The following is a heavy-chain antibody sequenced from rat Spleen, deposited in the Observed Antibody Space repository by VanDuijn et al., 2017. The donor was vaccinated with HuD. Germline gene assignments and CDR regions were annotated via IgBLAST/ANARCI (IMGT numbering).Heavy chain of an antibody. CDR3: TRDALNSPSY. CDR2: ISTGGDNT. J-gene: IGHJ2*01. Sequence: EVQLVESGGGLVQPGRSLKLSCAASGFTFSNYYMAWVRQAPTKGLEWVAYISTGGDNTYYRDSVKGRFTISRDNAKSTLYLQMDSLRSEDTATYYCTRDALNSPSYWGQGVMVTVSS. CDR1: GFTFSNYY. D-gene: IGHD3-1*01. V-gene: IGHV5-27*01.